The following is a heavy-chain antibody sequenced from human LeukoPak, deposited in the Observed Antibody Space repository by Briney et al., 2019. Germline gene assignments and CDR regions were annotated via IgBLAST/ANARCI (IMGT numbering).Heavy chain of an antibody. CDR2: IYYSGST. CDR1: GGSISSSSYY. CDR3: ARASSGSRLTDY. V-gene: IGHV4-39*07. D-gene: IGHD1-26*01. J-gene: IGHJ4*02. Sequence: SETLSLTCTVSGGSISSSSYYWGWIRQPPGKGLEWIGSIYYSGSTYYNPSLKSRVTISLDTSKSQFSLKLTSVTAADTANYFCARASSGSRLTDYWGQGTLVTVSS.